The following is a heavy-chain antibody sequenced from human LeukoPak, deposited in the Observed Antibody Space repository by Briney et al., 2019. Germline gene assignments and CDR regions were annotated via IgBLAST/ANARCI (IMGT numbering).Heavy chain of an antibody. CDR1: GGTFSSYA. V-gene: IGHV1-69*13. CDR2: IIPFFGTA. CDR3: ARGGELRDAFDI. Sequence: ASVKVSCKASGGTFSSYAISWVRQAPGQGLEWMGGIIPFFGTANYAQKFQGRVTSTAHESTSTDYMELSSLRSEDTAVYYCARGGELRDAFDIWGQGTMVTVSS. D-gene: IGHD1-7*01. J-gene: IGHJ3*02.